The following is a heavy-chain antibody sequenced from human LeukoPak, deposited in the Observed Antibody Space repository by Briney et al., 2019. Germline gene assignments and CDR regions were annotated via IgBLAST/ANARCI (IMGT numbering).Heavy chain of an antibody. V-gene: IGHV3-74*01. CDR1: GITFSSYA. D-gene: IGHD1-26*01. CDR2: VSGDGSNT. CDR3: ARVGGSNAFDV. J-gene: IGHJ3*01. Sequence: PGRSLRFSCAASGITFSSYAMHWVRQAPGKGLVWVSRVSGDGSNTFYADSVKGRFTISRDNAKNTLSLQMNSLRAEDTAVYYCARVGGSNAFDVWGQGTMVIVSS.